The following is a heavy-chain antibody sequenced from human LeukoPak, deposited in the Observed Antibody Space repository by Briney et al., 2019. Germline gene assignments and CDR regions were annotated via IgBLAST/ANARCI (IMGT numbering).Heavy chain of an antibody. Sequence: PGGSLRLSCAASGFTVSSNYMSWVRQAPGKGLEWVSIIYSGGSTFYADSVKGRFTISRDNSKNTLYLQMNSLRAEDTAVYCCARGGSYLSAFDIWGQGTMVTVSS. CDR2: IYSGGST. CDR1: GFTVSSNY. V-gene: IGHV3-53*01. CDR3: ARGGSYLSAFDI. D-gene: IGHD1-26*01. J-gene: IGHJ3*02.